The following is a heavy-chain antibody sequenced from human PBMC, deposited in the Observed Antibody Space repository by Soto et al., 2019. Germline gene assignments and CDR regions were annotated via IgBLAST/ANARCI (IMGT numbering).Heavy chain of an antibody. D-gene: IGHD1-26*01. CDR3: ARDQGATTPFDY. CDR2: INPSGGST. J-gene: IGHJ4*02. Sequence: ASLKVSCKASGYTFTSYYMHWVRQAPGQGLEWMGIINPSGGSTSYAQKFQRRVTMTRDTSTSTVYMELSSLRSEDTAVYYCARDQGATTPFDYWGQGTLVTVSS. CDR1: GYTFTSYY. V-gene: IGHV1-46*01.